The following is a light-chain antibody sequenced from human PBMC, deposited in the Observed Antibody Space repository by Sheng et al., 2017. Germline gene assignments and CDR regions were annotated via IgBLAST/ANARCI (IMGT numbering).Light chain of an antibody. CDR3: QQYNNWPRA. V-gene: IGKV3-11*01. CDR1: QSVSTS. CDR2: DAS. Sequence: EVVLTQSPATLSLSPGERATLSCRASQSVSTSLAWYQQKPGQAPRLLIYDASNRATGIPARFSASGSGTDFTLSISSLEPEDFAVYYCQQYNNWPRAFGGGTKVEIK. J-gene: IGKJ4*01.